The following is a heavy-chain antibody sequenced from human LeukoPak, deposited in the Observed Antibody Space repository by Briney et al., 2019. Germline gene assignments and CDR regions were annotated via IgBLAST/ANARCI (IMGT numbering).Heavy chain of an antibody. CDR2: MNPNSGNT. V-gene: IGHV1-8*01. CDR1: GYTFTSYD. D-gene: IGHD3-22*01. J-gene: IGHJ4*02. Sequence: GASVKVSCKASGYTFTSYDINWVRQATGRGLEWMGWMNPNSGNTGYAQKFQGRVTMTRDTSISTAYMELSSLRSEDTAVYYCARVLYYYDSSGYYYFDYWGQGTLVTVSS. CDR3: ARVLYYYDSSGYYYFDY.